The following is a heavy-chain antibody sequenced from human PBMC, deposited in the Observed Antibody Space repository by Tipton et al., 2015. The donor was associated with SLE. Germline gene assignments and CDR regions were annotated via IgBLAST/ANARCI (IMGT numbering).Heavy chain of an antibody. CDR3: VRVSYDVWIGSHDAFDI. CDR2: INPNSGGT. J-gene: IGHJ3*02. D-gene: IGHD3-3*01. V-gene: IGHV1-2*02. CDR1: GYTFTGYY. Sequence: QLVQSGAEVKKPGASVKVSCKASGYTFTGYYMHWVRQAPGQGLEWMGWINPNSGGTNYAQKFQGRVTMTRDTSSSTAYMELGRLRSDDTAVYYGVRVSYDVWIGSHDAFDIWGQRTMVTVSS.